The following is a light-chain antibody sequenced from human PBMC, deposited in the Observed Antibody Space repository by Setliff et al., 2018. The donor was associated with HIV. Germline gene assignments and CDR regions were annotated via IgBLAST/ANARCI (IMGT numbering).Light chain of an antibody. J-gene: IGLJ1*01. CDR1: SSDVGGYSY. CDR2: EVR. V-gene: IGLV2-14*01. CDR3: SSYAITNTLP. Sequence: QSALTQPASVSGSPGQSITISCTGTSSDVGGYSYVSWYQQHPGKAHKLIIYEVRNRPSGVSNRFSGSKSGNTASLTISGLQAEDEADYYCSSYAITNTLPFGTGTKGTVL.